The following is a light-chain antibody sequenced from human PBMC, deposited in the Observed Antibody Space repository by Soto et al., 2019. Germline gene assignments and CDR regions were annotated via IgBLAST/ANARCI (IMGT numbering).Light chain of an antibody. CDR1: QSAGTTY. J-gene: IGKJ4*01. Sequence: GTLSLSPVERATLSCRASQSAGTTYLAWYQQKPGQAPRLLIHGSSTRATGIPARFSGSGSGTEFTLTISSLKSEDFAVYYCQQYGRSLTFGGGTKVDI. V-gene: IGKV3-20*01. CDR3: QQYGRSLT. CDR2: GSS.